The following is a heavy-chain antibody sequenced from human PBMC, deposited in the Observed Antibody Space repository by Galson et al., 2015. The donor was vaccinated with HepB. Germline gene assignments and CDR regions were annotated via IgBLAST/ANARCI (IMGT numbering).Heavy chain of an antibody. V-gene: IGHV1-46*01. Sequence: SVKVSCKASGYTFTSYYMHWVRQAPGQGLEWMGIINPSGGSTSYAQKFQGRVTMTRDTSTSTVYMELSSLRSEDTAVYYCARDSARGEQLGPLRYWGQGTQVTVSS. D-gene: IGHD6-13*01. CDR2: INPSGGST. CDR3: ARDSARGEQLGPLRY. CDR1: GYTFTSYY. J-gene: IGHJ4*02.